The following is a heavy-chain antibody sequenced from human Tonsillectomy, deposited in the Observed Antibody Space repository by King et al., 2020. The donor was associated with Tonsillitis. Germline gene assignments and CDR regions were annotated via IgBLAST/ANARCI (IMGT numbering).Heavy chain of an antibody. J-gene: IGHJ4*02. CDR3: ARDGGKGGVTTKSS. CDR2: IYSGGST. D-gene: IGHD4-17*01. Sequence: VQLVESGGGLVQPGGSLRLSCAASGFTVSSNYMSWVRQAPGKGLEWVSVIYSGGSTYYADSVKGRFTISRDNSKNTLYLQMNSLRAEETAVYYCARDGGKGGVTTKSSWGQGTLVTVSS. V-gene: IGHV3-66*01. CDR1: GFTVSSNY.